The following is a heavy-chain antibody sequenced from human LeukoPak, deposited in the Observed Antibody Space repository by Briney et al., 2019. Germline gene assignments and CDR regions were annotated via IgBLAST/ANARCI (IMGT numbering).Heavy chain of an antibody. D-gene: IGHD1-26*01. CDR3: AKNTGTYDGLIDS. J-gene: IGHJ4*02. Sequence: QPGRSLRLSCAASGFTFSSYGLHWVRQAPGKGLEWVAVISYDGSNKSCADSVKGRFTISRDNSKNTLYLQMNSLRAEDTAMYYCAKNTGTYDGLIDSWGQGTLVTVSS. CDR1: GFTFSSYG. V-gene: IGHV3-30*18. CDR2: ISYDGSNK.